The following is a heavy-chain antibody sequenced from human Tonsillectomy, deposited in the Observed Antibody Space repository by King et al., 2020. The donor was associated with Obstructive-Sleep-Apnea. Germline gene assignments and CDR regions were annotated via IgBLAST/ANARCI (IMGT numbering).Heavy chain of an antibody. CDR1: GGSISSYY. Sequence: VQLQESGPGLVKPSETLSLTCTVSGGSISSYYWSWIRQPPGKGLEWIGYVYYSGSTNYNPSLKSRVVISVDTSNNQFSLNLSSVTAADTAVYYCASRSGLVGEGTSAFDIWGQGKMVNGSS. CDR2: VYYSGST. V-gene: IGHV4-59*01. CDR3: ASRSGLVGEGTSAFDI. D-gene: IGHD3-16*01. J-gene: IGHJ3*02.